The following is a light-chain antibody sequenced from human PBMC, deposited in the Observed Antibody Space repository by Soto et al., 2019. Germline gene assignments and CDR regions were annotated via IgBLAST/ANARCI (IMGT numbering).Light chain of an antibody. CDR1: QTITNY. CDR2: AAS. J-gene: IGKJ1*01. Sequence: DIPMTQSPSSLSASVGDRVTITCRASQTITNYLNWYQQKPGKAPKLLIYAASTLLSGVPSRFSGGGSGTDLTLTIDSLQPEDFATYYCQQSYSSPWTFGQGTKVEIK. CDR3: QQSYSSPWT. V-gene: IGKV1-39*01.